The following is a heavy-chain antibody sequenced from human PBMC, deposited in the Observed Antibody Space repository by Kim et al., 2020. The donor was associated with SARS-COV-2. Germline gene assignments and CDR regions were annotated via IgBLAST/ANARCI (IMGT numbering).Heavy chain of an antibody. Sequence: YAQKLQGRVTMTTDTSTSTAYMELRSLRSDDTAVYYCATTGYSSSWGFDYWGQGTLVTVSS. V-gene: IGHV1-18*01. J-gene: IGHJ4*02. CDR3: ATTGYSSSWGFDY. D-gene: IGHD6-13*01.